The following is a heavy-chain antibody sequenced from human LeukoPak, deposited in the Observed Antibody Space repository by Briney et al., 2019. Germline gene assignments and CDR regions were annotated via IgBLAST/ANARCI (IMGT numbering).Heavy chain of an antibody. D-gene: IGHD3-16*01. CDR1: GFTFSSYG. J-gene: IGHJ4*02. CDR3: ARAGALGVFDY. V-gene: IGHV3-30*03. Sequence: PGRSLRLSCAASGFTFSSYGMHWVRQAPGKGLEWVAVISYDGSNKYYTDSVKGRFTISRDDSKNTLFLQMNSLRAEDTAVYYRARAGALGVFDYWGQGTLVTVSS. CDR2: ISYDGSNK.